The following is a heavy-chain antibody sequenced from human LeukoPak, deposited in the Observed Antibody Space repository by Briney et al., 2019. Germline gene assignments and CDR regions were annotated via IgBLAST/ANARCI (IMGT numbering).Heavy chain of an antibody. J-gene: IGHJ3*01. CDR2: INPNNGGT. Sequence: GASVTVSCTASVYTFICYYIHWVRQARGQGLEWMGWINPNNGGTNYASNFKGRVTMTRDTSISTVFMEARSLRSDDTAVYYCARYRYSGSSRSPFPTWGQGTMVTVSS. V-gene: IGHV1-2*02. CDR3: ARYRYSGSSRSPFPT. CDR1: VYTFICYY. D-gene: IGHD1-26*01.